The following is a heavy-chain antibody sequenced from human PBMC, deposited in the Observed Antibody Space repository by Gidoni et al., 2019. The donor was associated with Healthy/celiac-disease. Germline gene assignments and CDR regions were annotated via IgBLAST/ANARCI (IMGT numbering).Heavy chain of an antibody. J-gene: IGHJ4*02. CDR2: IKQDGSEK. Sequence: EVQLVESGGGLVQPGGSLSLSCAASGFTFSSYWMSWFRQAPGKGLEGVANIKQDGSEKYYVDSVKGRFTISRDNAKNSLYLQMNSLRAEDTAVYYCARDCSGGSCYSGSSFDYWGQGTLVTVSS. CDR1: GFTFSSYW. D-gene: IGHD2-15*01. V-gene: IGHV3-7*01. CDR3: ARDCSGGSCYSGSSFDY.